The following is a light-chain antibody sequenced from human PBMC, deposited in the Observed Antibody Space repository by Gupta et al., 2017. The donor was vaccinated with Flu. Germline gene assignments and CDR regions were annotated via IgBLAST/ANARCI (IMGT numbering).Light chain of an antibody. CDR1: RSNIVSNY. CDR2: RNN. V-gene: IGLV1-47*01. J-gene: IGLJ3*02. Sequence: QSVLTQPPSASGTHGQRVTLSCSGSRSNIVSNYVYVYQQVPGTAPKLLIYRNNQRPSGVPDRFSGSKSGTSASLAISGLRSEDEADYYCAVWDDSLSGWVFGGGTKLTVL. CDR3: AVWDDSLSGWV.